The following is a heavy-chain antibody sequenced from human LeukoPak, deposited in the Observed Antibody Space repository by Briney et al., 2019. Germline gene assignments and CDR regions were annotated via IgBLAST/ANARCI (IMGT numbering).Heavy chain of an antibody. CDR3: ASRKTVNESYYFDY. J-gene: IGHJ4*02. Sequence: SETLSLTCTVSGFSISSGGFSWCWIRQSPGKGLECIGYMYRSGSTYYNPSLESRVTISVDTSKNQFSLKLSSVTAADTAVYYCASRKTVNESYYFDYWGQGTLVTVSS. D-gene: IGHD4-11*01. CDR1: GFSISSGGFS. CDR2: MYRSGST. V-gene: IGHV4-30-2*06.